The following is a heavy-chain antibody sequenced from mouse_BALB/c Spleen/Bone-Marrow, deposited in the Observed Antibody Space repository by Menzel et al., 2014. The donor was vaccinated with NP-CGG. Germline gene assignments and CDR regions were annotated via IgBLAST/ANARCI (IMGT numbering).Heavy chain of an antibody. CDR2: ISSGSITI. CDR1: GFTFSSFG. V-gene: IGHV5-17*02. D-gene: IGHD1-1*01. Sequence: EVKLMESGGGLVQPGGSRKLSCAASGFTFSSFGMRWVRQAPEKGLEWVAYISSGSITIYYADTVMGRFTISRDNPKNTLFLQMTSLRSEDTAMYYCARSGSSSGYFDYWGQGTTLTVSS. J-gene: IGHJ2*01. CDR3: ARSGSSSGYFDY.